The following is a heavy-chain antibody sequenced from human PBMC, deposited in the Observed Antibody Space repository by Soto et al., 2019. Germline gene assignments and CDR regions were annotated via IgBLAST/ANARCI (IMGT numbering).Heavy chain of an antibody. J-gene: IGHJ5*02. CDR1: GASIRSTDYY. Sequence: SETLPLTCTVSGASIRSTDYYWSWIRQAPGRGLEWIGYVYYTGSTYYNPSLMSRLTMSVDTSKNQFSLKLPSVTAAETAVYYCVRTAREGAVAPHWFDRWGQGTQVTVSS. CDR2: VYYTGST. CDR3: VRTAREGAVAPHWFDR. D-gene: IGHD2-21*02. V-gene: IGHV4-30-4*01.